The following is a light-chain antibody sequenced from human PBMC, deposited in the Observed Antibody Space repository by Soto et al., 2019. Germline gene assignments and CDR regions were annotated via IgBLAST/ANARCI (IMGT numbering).Light chain of an antibody. V-gene: IGKV3-20*01. CDR3: QQYGSSPIT. Sequence: EIVLTPSPGTLSLSPCERATLSFRASQSVSSTLAWYQQKPGQAPRLLIHGASSRATGIPDRFTGSGSGTDFTLTISRLEPEDFAVYYCQQYGSSPITFGQGTRLEIK. J-gene: IGKJ5*01. CDR1: QSVSST. CDR2: GAS.